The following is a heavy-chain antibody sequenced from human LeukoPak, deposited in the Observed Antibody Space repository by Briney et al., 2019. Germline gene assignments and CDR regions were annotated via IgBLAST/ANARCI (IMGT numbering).Heavy chain of an antibody. J-gene: IGHJ4*02. CDR3: ATTTVTTGCPFDY. Sequence: GESLKISCKGSGYSFATNWIGWVRQMPGKGLEWMGIIYPSDSDTRYSPSFQGQVTISADKSISTAYLQWSSLKASDTAMYYCATTTVTTGCPFDYWGQGTLVTVSS. D-gene: IGHD4-11*01. CDR2: IYPSDSDT. V-gene: IGHV5-51*01. CDR1: GYSFATNW.